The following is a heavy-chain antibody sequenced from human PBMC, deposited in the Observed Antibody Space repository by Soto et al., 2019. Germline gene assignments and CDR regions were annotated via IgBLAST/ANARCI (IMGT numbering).Heavy chain of an antibody. CDR3: AKCRAAMGFDAFDI. D-gene: IGHD5-18*01. V-gene: IGHV3-9*01. CDR1: GFTFDDYA. J-gene: IGHJ3*02. Sequence: GGSLRLSCAASGFTFDDYAMHWVRQAPGKGLEWVSGISWNSGSIGYADSVKGRFTISRDNAKNSLYLQMNSLRAEDTALYYCAKCRAAMGFDAFDIWGQGTMVTVSS. CDR2: ISWNSGSI.